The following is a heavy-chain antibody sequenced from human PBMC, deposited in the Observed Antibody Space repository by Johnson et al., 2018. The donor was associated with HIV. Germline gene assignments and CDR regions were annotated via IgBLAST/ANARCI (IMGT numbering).Heavy chain of an antibody. CDR2: ISSNSDST. J-gene: IGHJ3*01. Sequence: VLLVESGGGLVQPGECLRLSCAASGFSFSSYLMDWVRQAPGKGLAYVAGISSNSDSTYYADSVKGRFTISRDNSKNTLYLQLGSLRDDDTAVYYCVRRQYISTWQDAFDVWGQGTTVTVSS. D-gene: IGHD6-13*01. CDR3: VRRQYISTWQDAFDV. V-gene: IGHV3-64*07. CDR1: GFSFSSYL.